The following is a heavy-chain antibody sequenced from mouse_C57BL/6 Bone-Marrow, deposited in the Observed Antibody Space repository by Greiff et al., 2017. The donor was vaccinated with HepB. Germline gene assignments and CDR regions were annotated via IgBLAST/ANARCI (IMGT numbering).Heavy chain of an antibody. CDR3: TRELGLPYYFDY. Sequence: EVHLVESGEGLVKPGGSLKLSCAASGFTFSSYAMSWVRQTPEKRLEWVAYISSGGDYIYYADTVKGRFTISRDNARNTLYLQMSSLKSEDTAMYYCTRELGLPYYFDYWGQGTTLTVSS. CDR2: ISSGGDYI. CDR1: GFTFSSYA. V-gene: IGHV5-9-1*02. J-gene: IGHJ2*01. D-gene: IGHD5-5*01.